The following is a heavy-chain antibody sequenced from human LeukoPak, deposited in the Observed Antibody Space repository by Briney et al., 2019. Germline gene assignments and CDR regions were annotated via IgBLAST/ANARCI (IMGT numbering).Heavy chain of an antibody. J-gene: IGHJ4*02. Sequence: GGSLRLSCAASGFIFTNYFMSWIRQAPGKGLEWVASIKHDGSEKYYVDSVRGRFTISRDNTMNSLYLQMSSLRAEDTAVYYCATDRGWRTSGYYLYYFEYWGQGTLVTYSS. CDR3: ATDRGWRTSGYYLYYFEY. V-gene: IGHV3-7*01. CDR2: IKHDGSEK. CDR1: GFIFTNYF. D-gene: IGHD3-3*01.